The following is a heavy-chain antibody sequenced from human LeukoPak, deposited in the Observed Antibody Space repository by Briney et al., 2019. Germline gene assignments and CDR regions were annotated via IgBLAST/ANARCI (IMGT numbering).Heavy chain of an antibody. D-gene: IGHD2-2*01. V-gene: IGHV3-9*01. CDR3: AKGRDKYQLLSKNWFDP. Sequence: GGSLRLSCAASGFTFDDYAMYWVWQAPGEGLEWVSGISWDSGSVGYADSVKGRFTISRDNAKNSLYLQMNSLRAEDTALYYCAKGRDKYQLLSKNWFDPWGQATLVTVSS. CDR2: ISWDSGSV. CDR1: GFTFDDYA. J-gene: IGHJ5*02.